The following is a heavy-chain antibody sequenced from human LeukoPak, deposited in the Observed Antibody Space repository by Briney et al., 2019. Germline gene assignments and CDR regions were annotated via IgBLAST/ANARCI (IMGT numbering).Heavy chain of an antibody. D-gene: IGHD2-21*02. CDR3: ARQVAYCGGDCYSDAFDI. J-gene: IGHJ3*02. Sequence: GGSLRLSCAASGFTFSSYGLSWVRQAPGKGLEWVSAISASGGSTYYADSVKGRFTISRDNSKNTLYLQMNSLRAEDTAVYYCARQVAYCGGDCYSDAFDIWGQGTMVTVSS. V-gene: IGHV3-23*01. CDR1: GFTFSSYG. CDR2: ISASGGST.